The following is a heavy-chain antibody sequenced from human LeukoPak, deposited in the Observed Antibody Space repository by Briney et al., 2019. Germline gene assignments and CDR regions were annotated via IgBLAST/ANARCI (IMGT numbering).Heavy chain of an antibody. CDR3: ARHPAAAAPGY. CDR1: GGSISSYY. D-gene: IGHD6-13*01. CDR2: IYYSGST. V-gene: IGHV4-59*08. J-gene: IGHJ4*01. Sequence: PSETLSLTCTVSGGSISSYYWSWIRQPPGKGLEWIGYIYYSGSTNYNPSLKSRVTISVDTSKNQFSLKLSSVTAADTAVYYCARHPAAAAPGYWGHGTLVTVSS.